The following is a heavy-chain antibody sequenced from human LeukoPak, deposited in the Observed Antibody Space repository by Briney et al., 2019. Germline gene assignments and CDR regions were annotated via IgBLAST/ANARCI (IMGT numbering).Heavy chain of an antibody. J-gene: IGHJ6*02. Sequence: ASVKVSCKASGYTFTSYGISWVRQAPGQGLEWMGWISAYNGNTNYAQKLQGRVTMTTDTSTSTAYMELRSLRSDDTAVYYCARDPWFGVVDYGMDVWGQGITVTVSS. CDR1: GYTFTSYG. V-gene: IGHV1-18*01. D-gene: IGHD3-3*01. CDR2: ISAYNGNT. CDR3: ARDPWFGVVDYGMDV.